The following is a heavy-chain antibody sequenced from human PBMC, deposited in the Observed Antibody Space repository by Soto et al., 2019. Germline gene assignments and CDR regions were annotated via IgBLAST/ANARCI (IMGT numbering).Heavy chain of an antibody. Sequence: ETLSLTCAVYGGSFSGYYWSWIRQPPGKGLEWIGEINHSGSTNYNPSLKSRVTISVDTSKNQFPLKLSSVTAADTAVYYCARSLGIYRRYYGMDVWGQGTTVTVSS. V-gene: IGHV4-34*01. J-gene: IGHJ6*02. CDR2: INHSGST. CDR3: ARSLGIYRRYYGMDV. D-gene: IGHD5-12*01. CDR1: GGSFSGYY.